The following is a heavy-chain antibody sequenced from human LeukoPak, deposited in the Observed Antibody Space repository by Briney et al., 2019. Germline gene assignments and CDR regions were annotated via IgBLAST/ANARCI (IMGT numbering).Heavy chain of an antibody. D-gene: IGHD3-3*01. V-gene: IGHV3-33*08. CDR2: IWYGGSNK. J-gene: IGHJ4*02. CDR3: ATSIRRITISS. CDR1: GFTFSSYG. Sequence: GRSLRLSCAASGFTFSSYGMHWVRQAPGKGLEWVAVIWYGGSNKYYADSVKGRFTISRDNSRNSVFLQINRLRPEDTAVYYCATSIRRITISSWGQGTLVTVSS.